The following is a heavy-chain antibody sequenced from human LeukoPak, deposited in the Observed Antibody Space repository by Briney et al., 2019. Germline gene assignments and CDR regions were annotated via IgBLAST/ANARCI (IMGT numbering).Heavy chain of an antibody. CDR3: TREDY. V-gene: IGHV1-2*02. Sequence: ASVKVPCKASEYTFTDYYIHWVRQAPGQGLEWMGWIYANSGGTNYAQKFQGRVTMTRDTSISTAYMELSSLRSDDTAVYYCTREDYWGQGTVVTVSS. CDR1: EYTFTDYY. J-gene: IGHJ4*02. CDR2: IYANSGGT.